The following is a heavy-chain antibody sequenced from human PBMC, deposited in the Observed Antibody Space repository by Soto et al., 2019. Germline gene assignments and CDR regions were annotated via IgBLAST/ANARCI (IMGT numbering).Heavy chain of an antibody. Sequence: GGSLRLSCAASGFTFSSYGMHWVRQAPGKGLEWVAVISYDGSDKYYADSVKGRFTISRDNSKNTLYLQMNSLRAEDTAVYYCARLLWGTGGYGPFDYWGQGTLVTVSS. V-gene: IGHV3-30*03. D-gene: IGHD3-16*01. CDR3: ARLLWGTGGYGPFDY. J-gene: IGHJ4*02. CDR1: GFTFSSYG. CDR2: ISYDGSDK.